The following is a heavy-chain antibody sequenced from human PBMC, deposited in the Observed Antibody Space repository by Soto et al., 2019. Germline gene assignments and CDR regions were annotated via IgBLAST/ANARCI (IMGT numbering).Heavy chain of an antibody. J-gene: IGHJ4*02. D-gene: IGHD5-12*01. CDR2: VFYTGTT. CDR3: VRHAQWIIRAY. Sequence: SETLSLTCTVSGDSISPHYWTWVRRPPGKGLEWIGCVFYTGTTMYNPSLQSRLTLSVDTSKNQFSLNLNSVTAADTAVYYCVRHAQWIIRAYWGQGSLVTVSS. V-gene: IGHV4-59*08. CDR1: GDSISPHY.